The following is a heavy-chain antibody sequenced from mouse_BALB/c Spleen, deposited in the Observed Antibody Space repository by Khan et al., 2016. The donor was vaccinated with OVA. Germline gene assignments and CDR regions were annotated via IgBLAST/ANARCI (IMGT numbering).Heavy chain of an antibody. J-gene: IGHJ2*01. CDR1: GYSITSGYA. CDR2: ISYSGGT. D-gene: IGHD1-1*01. V-gene: IGHV3-2*02. CDR3: ARGNYYGDYFDY. Sequence: EVQLQESGPGLVKPSQSLSLTCTVTGYSITSGYAWNWIRQFPGNKLEWMGYISYSGGTSYNPSLKSRISITRDTSKNQFFLQLNSVTTEDTATYYCARGNYYGDYFDYWGQGTLLTVSS.